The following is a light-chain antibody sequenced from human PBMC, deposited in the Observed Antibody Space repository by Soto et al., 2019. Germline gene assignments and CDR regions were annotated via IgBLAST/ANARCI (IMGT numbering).Light chain of an antibody. Sequence: EIVLTQSPATLSLSPGERATLSCRASQSVSSYLAWYQQKPGQAPRLLIYDASNRAPGIPARFSGSGSGTDFTLTISSLEPEDFGVYYCHQRSNWPLTFGGGTKVEIK. J-gene: IGKJ4*01. V-gene: IGKV3-11*01. CDR2: DAS. CDR3: HQRSNWPLT. CDR1: QSVSSY.